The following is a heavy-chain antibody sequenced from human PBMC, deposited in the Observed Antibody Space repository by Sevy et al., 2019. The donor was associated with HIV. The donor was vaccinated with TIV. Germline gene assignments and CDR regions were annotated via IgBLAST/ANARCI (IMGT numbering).Heavy chain of an antibody. CDR1: GFTFSIYY. J-gene: IGHJ6*02. Sequence: GGSLRLSCAASGFTFSIYYMTWARQAPGKGLEWVANIKSDGSDKYYVDSVKGRFTISRDNAKKSLFLQMNSLRTEDMALYYCAKGLGLYYYYAMDVWGQGTTVTVSS. V-gene: IGHV3-7*03. CDR2: IKSDGSDK. CDR3: AKGLGLYYYYAMDV.